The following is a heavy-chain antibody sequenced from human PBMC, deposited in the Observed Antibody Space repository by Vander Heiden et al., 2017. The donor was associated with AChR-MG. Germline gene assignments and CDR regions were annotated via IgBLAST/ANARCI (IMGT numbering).Heavy chain of an antibody. Sequence: QVQLQESGPGLATHSEPLSPTCPVSGRSFRSFYRTGVRQSAGKVREWIGRNYTSGSTNDNPSLKSRGTMSVDTAKNQFSLKLSSVTAADTAVYCCARDAPYSSSWSYYYYYDGMDVWGQGTTVTVSS. D-gene: IGHD6-13*01. V-gene: IGHV4-4*07. CDR3: ARDAPYSSSWSYYYYYDGMDV. CDR1: GRSFRSFY. J-gene: IGHJ6*02. CDR2: NYTSGST.